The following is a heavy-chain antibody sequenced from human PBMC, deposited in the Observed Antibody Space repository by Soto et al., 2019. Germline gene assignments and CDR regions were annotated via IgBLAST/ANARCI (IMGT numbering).Heavy chain of an antibody. Sequence: EVQLVESGGGLVQPGGSLRLSCAASGFTFSDHYMDWVRQAPGKGLEWVGRIRNKRNSYTTEYAASVKGRFTISRDESQNSLNLQMNSLKTEDTAIYYCAKAWGIDYWGQGTLVTVSS. D-gene: IGHD7-27*01. CDR2: IRNKRNSYTT. CDR3: AKAWGIDY. CDR1: GFTFSDHY. J-gene: IGHJ4*02. V-gene: IGHV3-72*01.